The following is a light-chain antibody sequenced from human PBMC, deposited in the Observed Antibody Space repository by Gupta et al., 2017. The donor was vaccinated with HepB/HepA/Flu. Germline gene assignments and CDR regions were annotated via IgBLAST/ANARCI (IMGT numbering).Light chain of an antibody. CDR2: DAS. V-gene: IGKV3-11*01. CDR3: QHRHNWPSNT. Sequence: EIVLTQSPATLSLSPGEKATLSCRASQSVGSSLAWYQQKPGQAPRLFISDASNRAAGIPARFSGSGYGTDFTLTISSREPEDFAVYYCQHRHNWPSNTFGQGTKLEIK. CDR1: QSVGSS. J-gene: IGKJ2*01.